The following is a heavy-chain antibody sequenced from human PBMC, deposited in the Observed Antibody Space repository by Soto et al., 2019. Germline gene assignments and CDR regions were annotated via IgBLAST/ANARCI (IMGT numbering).Heavy chain of an antibody. CDR2: ISGSGGST. D-gene: IGHD3-22*01. J-gene: IGHJ4*02. Sequence: EVQLLESGGGLVQPGGSLRLSYAASGFTFSSYAMSWVRQAPGKGLEWVSAISGSGGSTYYADSVKGRFTISRDNSKNTLYLQMNSLRAEDTAVYYCAKGLHYDSSGYNSLDYWGQGTLVTVSS. CDR1: GFTFSSYA. CDR3: AKGLHYDSSGYNSLDY. V-gene: IGHV3-23*01.